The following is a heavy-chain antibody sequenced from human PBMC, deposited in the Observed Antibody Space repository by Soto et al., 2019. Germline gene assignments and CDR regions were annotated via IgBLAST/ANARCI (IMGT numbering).Heavy chain of an antibody. V-gene: IGHV1-18*01. CDR1: GYSFSNYG. Sequence: QVQLVQSGAEVKKPGASVTVSCKASGYSFSNYGISWVRQAPGQGLECVGWISPYSGNTNSAQRFRGRVTITADESTTTVYMELTSLTSQDTAVYYCARVTSMVRGVIDNWFDPWGHGTLVTVSS. J-gene: IGHJ5*02. D-gene: IGHD3-10*01. CDR3: ARVTSMVRGVIDNWFDP. CDR2: ISPYSGNT.